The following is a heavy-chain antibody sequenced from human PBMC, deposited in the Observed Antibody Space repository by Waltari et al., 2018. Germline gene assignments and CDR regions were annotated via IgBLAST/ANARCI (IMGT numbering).Heavy chain of an antibody. CDR3: AKVYDFWSGYFDY. D-gene: IGHD3-3*01. J-gene: IGHJ4*02. CDR1: GFTFSSYA. CDR2: ISGSGGST. V-gene: IGHV3-23*01. Sequence: EVQVLESGGGLEQPGGSLRLSCAASGFTFSSYAMSWVRQAPGKGLAWVSAISGSGGSTYYADSVKGRFSISRDNSKNTLYLQMNSLRAEDTAVYYCAKVYDFWSGYFDYWGQGTLVTVSS.